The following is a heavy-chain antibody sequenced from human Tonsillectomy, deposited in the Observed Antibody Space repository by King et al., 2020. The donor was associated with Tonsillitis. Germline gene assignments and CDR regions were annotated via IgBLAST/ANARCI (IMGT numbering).Heavy chain of an antibody. V-gene: IGHV4-4*07. CDR3: ARESTVHLGGTSGHWYFDL. J-gene: IGHJ2*01. D-gene: IGHD1-26*01. CDR2: IYTSGNT. Sequence: VQLQESGPGLVKPSETLSLTCTVSGGSISSYYWSWIRQPAGRGLEWIGRIYTSGNTNYNTSLNSRVTMSVETSKNQFSLKLSSVTAADTAVYYCARESTVHLGGTSGHWYFDLWGRGTLVSVSS. CDR1: GGSISSYY.